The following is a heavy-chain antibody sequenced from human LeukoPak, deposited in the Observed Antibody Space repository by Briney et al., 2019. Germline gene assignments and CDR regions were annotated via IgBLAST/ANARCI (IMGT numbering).Heavy chain of an antibody. CDR1: GGSISSRSNF. Sequence: PSETLSLTCTVSGGSISSRSNFWGWIRQPPGKGLEWIGSISYSGSTYYNPSLKIRVTISVDTSKNQFSLKLSSVTAADTAVYYCARLTPYSGSPLGDYWGQGTLVTVSS. CDR2: ISYSGST. V-gene: IGHV4-39*01. D-gene: IGHD1-26*01. J-gene: IGHJ4*02. CDR3: ARLTPYSGSPLGDY.